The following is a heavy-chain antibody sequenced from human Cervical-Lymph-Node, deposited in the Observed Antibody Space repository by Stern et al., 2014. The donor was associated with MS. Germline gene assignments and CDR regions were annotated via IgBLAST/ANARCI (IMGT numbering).Heavy chain of an antibody. CDR3: TREHHGGNFAS. J-gene: IGHJ4*02. CDR2: IVSIFDKA. CDR1: GASFSTNA. Sequence: VQLVQSGAEVKKPGSSVKVSCKVSGASFSTNAISWVLQAPGQGLEWMGAIVSIFDKANYAQRFRGRVTITADESTSTAYLDLSSLRSGDTAVYFCTREHHGGNFASWGQGTLVTVSS. D-gene: IGHD4-23*01. V-gene: IGHV1-69*01.